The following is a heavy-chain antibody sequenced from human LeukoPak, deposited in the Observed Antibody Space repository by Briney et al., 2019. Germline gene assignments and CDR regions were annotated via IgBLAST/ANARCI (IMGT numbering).Heavy chain of an antibody. Sequence: GGSLRLSCAASGFTFSSYAINWVRQAPGKGLEWVSEISGSGDNTYYTDSVKGRFTISRDNAKNSLYLQMNSLRAEDTAVYYCAELGITMIGGVWGKGTTVTISS. V-gene: IGHV3-23*01. J-gene: IGHJ6*04. CDR2: ISGSGDNT. CDR3: AELGITMIGGV. D-gene: IGHD3-10*02. CDR1: GFTFSSYA.